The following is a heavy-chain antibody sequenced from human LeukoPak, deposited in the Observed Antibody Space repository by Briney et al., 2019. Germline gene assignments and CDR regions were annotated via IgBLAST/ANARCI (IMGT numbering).Heavy chain of an antibody. J-gene: IGHJ4*02. CDR3: ARGGSLGY. CDR2: ISSSESAI. CDR1: GFTFSSYE. D-gene: IGHD6-19*01. Sequence: GGSLRLSCAGSGFTFSSYEVNWVRQAPGKGLEWVSKISSSESAIYYPDSVKGRFTISRDNAKSTLYLQMTSRRAEDTAVYYCARGGSLGYWGQGTLVT. V-gene: IGHV3-48*03.